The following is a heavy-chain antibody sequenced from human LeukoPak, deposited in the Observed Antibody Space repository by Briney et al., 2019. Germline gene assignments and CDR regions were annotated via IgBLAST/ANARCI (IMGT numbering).Heavy chain of an antibody. CDR2: IDWDDDK. CDR1: GFSLSTSGMR. D-gene: IGHD6-19*01. V-gene: IGHV2-70*04. Sequence: ESGPALVKPTQTLTLTCTFSGFSLSTSGMRVSWIRQPPGKALEWLARIDWDDDKFYSTSLKTRLTISKDTSKNQVVLTMTNMDPVDTATYYCAWKSSYSSGWDWGQRTLVTVSS. J-gene: IGHJ4*02. CDR3: AWKSSYSSGWD.